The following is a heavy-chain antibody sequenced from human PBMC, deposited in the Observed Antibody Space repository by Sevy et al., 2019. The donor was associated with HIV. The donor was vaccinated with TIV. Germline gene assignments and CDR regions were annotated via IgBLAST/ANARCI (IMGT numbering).Heavy chain of an antibody. J-gene: IGHJ5*02. V-gene: IGHV1-2*02. CDR3: ARDPTGAAAAMSWFDP. D-gene: IGHD2-2*01. CDR2: INPNSGGT. CDR1: GYTFTGYY. Sequence: ASVKVSCKASGYTFTGYYIHWVRQAPGQGLEWMGWINPNSGGTNSAQTFQGRVTMTWDTSISTAYMELSRLRSDDTAVYYCARDPTGAAAAMSWFDPWGQGTLVTVSS.